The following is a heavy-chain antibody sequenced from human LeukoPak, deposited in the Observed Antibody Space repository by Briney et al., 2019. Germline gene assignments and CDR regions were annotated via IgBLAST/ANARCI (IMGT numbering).Heavy chain of an antibody. CDR1: GGSFSGYY. Sequence: SETLPLTCAVYGGSFSGYYWSWIRQPPGKGLEWIGEINHSGSTNYNPSLKSRVTISVDTSKNQFSLQLNSVTPEDTAVYYCARDDGSSSWNYFDYWGQGTLVTVSS. CDR2: INHSGST. CDR3: ARDDGSSSWNYFDY. J-gene: IGHJ4*02. D-gene: IGHD6-13*01. V-gene: IGHV4-34*01.